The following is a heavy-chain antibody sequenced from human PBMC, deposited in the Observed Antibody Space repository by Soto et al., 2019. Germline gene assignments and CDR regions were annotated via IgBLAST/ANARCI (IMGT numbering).Heavy chain of an antibody. J-gene: IGHJ4*02. D-gene: IGHD1-26*01. CDR3: ARIVGATTREVDY. Sequence: QVTLKESGPVLVKPTETLTLTCTVSGFSLSNARMGVSWIRQPPGKALEWLAHIFSNDEKSYSTSLRSRLTISKETSKSQVVLTMTNMDPVDTATYYGARIVGATTREVDYWGQGTLVTVSS. CDR2: IFSNDEK. CDR1: GFSLSNARMG. V-gene: IGHV2-26*01.